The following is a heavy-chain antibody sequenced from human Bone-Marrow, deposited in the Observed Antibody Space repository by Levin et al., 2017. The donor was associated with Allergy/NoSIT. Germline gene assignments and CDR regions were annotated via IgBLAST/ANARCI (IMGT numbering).Heavy chain of an antibody. CDR2: ISYDGSNK. CDR3: ARVGGLTVWGYYYYGMDV. CDR1: GFTFSSYG. Sequence: PGGSLGLSCAASGFTFSSYGMHWVRQAPGKGLEWVAVISYDGSNKYYADSVKGRFTISRDNSKNTLYLQMNSLRAEDTAVYYCARVGGLTVWGYYYYGMDVWGQGTTVTVSS. J-gene: IGHJ6*02. V-gene: IGHV3-30*03. D-gene: IGHD7-27*01.